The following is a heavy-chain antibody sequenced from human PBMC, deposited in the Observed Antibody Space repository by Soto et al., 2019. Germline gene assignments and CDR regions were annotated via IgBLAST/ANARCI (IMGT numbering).Heavy chain of an antibody. CDR1: GGSISSGGYY. V-gene: IGHV4-31*03. CDR2: IYYSGST. CDR3: AREDYYDSSGYGPFDY. J-gene: IGHJ4*02. D-gene: IGHD3-22*01. Sequence: SETLSLTCTVSGGSISSGGYYWSWIRQHPGKGLEWIGYIYYSGSTYYNPSLKSRVTISVDTSKNQFSLKLSSVTAADTAVYYCAREDYYDSSGYGPFDYRGQRTPVTVSS.